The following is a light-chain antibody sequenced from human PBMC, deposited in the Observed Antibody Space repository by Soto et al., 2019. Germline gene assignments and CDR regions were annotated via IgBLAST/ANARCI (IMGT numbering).Light chain of an antibody. CDR1: SSDVGGYNY. CDR3: SSYTGSIYV. J-gene: IGLJ1*01. CDR2: EVS. Sequence: QSALTQPASVSGSPGQSITISCNGTSSDVGGYNYVSWYQQHPGKAPKVMIYEVSNRPSGVSSRFSGSKSGNTASLTISGLQAEDEADYYCSSYTGSIYVFGTGTKLTVL. V-gene: IGLV2-14*01.